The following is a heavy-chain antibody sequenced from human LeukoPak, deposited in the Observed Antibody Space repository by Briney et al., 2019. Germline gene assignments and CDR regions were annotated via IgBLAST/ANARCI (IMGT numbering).Heavy chain of an antibody. CDR3: ARYSSSPLYYFDY. CDR2: IIPIFGTA. CDR1: GYTFTGYY. J-gene: IGHJ4*02. Sequence: SVKVSCKASGYTFTGYYMHWVRQAPGQGLEWMGGIIPIFGTANYAQKFQGRVTITADESTSTAYMELSSLRSEDTAVYYCARYSSSPLYYFDYWGQGTLVTVSS. V-gene: IGHV1-69*13. D-gene: IGHD6-6*01.